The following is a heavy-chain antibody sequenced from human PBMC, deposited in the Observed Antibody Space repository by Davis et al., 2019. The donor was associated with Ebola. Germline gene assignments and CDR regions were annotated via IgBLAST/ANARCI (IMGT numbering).Heavy chain of an antibody. D-gene: IGHD3-10*01. CDR2: IKKDGSEK. J-gene: IGHJ5*01. CDR3: ARDPTNYGSEDYFAYNWFDS. CDR1: GFTFSSQW. V-gene: IGHV3-7*01. Sequence: GESLKISCAASGFTFSSQWMSWVRQAPGQGLEWVADIKKDGSEKYYVDSVKGRFTISSDNSKNTLYLQMDNLRPEDTAVYYCARDPTNYGSEDYFAYNWFDSWGQGTLVTVSS.